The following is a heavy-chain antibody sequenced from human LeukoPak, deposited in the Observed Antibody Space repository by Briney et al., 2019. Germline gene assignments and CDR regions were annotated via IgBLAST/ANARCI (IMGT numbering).Heavy chain of an antibody. CDR3: ARQGGGIALDY. J-gene: IGHJ4*02. V-gene: IGHV5-51*01. CDR2: IYPGDSDT. D-gene: IGHD3-16*02. CDR1: GYSFTTYW. Sequence: GESLKISCKGSGYSFTTYWIGWVRQMPGKGLEWMGIIYPGDSDTRYSPSFRGQVTLSADKSTNTAYLQWSSLKASDTAIYYCARQGGGIALDYWGQGTLVTVSS.